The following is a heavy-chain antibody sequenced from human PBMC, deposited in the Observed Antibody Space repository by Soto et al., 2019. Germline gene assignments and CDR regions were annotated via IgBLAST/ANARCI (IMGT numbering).Heavy chain of an antibody. CDR3: ASSIDYYGSGMFY. CDR2: INHSGST. J-gene: IGHJ4*02. D-gene: IGHD3-10*01. V-gene: IGHV4-34*01. CDR1: GGSFSGYY. Sequence: SETLSLTCAVYGGSFSGYYLSWIRQPPGKGLEWIGEINHSGSTNYNPSLKSRVTISVDTSKNQFSLKLSSVTAADTAVYYCASSIDYYGSGMFYWGQGTLVTVSS.